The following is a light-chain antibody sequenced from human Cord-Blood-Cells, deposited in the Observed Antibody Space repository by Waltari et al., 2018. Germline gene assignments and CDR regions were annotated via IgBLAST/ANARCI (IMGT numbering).Light chain of an antibody. V-gene: IGKV1-5*01. J-gene: IGKJ1*01. CDR2: DAS. Sequence: DIQMTQSPSTLSASVGDRVTITCRASQSISSWLAWYQQKPGKAPKLLIYDASSLESGVPSRFSGSGSGTEVTLTISSLQPDEFATYYCQQYNSYSWTFGQGTKVEIK. CDR3: QQYNSYSWT. CDR1: QSISSW.